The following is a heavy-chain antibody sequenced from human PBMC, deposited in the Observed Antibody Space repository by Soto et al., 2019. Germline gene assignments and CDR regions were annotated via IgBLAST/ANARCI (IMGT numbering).Heavy chain of an antibody. CDR2: ISTYNGNT. V-gene: IGHV1-18*01. Sequence: QVQLVQSGAEVKKPGASVKVSCKASGYTFTTYGMSWVRQAPGQGLDWMGGISTYNGNTKYAERLQGRVTMTTDTPTITAYMELMSLRSDDTAVYYCARGPTDYYDNSGDYFLDYWGQGTLVTVSS. CDR3: ARGPTDYYDNSGDYFLDY. D-gene: IGHD3-22*01. CDR1: GYTFTTYG. J-gene: IGHJ4*02.